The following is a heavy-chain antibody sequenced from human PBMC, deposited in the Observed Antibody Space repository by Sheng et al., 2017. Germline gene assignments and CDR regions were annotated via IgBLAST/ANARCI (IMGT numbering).Heavy chain of an antibody. D-gene: IGHD6-6*01. Sequence: QVQLVESGGGVVQPGRSLRLSCAASGFTFSSYGMHWVRQAPGKGLEWVAVIWYDGSNKYYADSVKGRFTISRDNSKNTLYLQMNSLRAEDTAVYYCARDRVGSSVTYFDYWGQGTLVT. CDR3: ARDRVGSSVTYFDY. CDR1: GFTFSSYG. V-gene: IGHV3-33*01. CDR2: IWYDGSNK. J-gene: IGHJ4*02.